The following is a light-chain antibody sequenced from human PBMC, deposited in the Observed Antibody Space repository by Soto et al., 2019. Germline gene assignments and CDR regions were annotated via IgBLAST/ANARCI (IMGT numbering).Light chain of an antibody. CDR1: ISDVGGYDY. CDR3: SSYTTSSTYV. Sequence: QSALTQPASVSRSPGQSITISCTGTISDVGGYDYVSWYQQHPGKAPKLMIYDVSNRPSGVSNRFSGSKSGNTASLTISGLQADDEADYYCSSYTTSSTYVFGTGTKVTVL. V-gene: IGLV2-14*01. CDR2: DVS. J-gene: IGLJ1*01.